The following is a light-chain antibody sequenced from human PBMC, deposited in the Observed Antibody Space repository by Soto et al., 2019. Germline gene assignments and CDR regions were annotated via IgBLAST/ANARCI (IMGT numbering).Light chain of an antibody. Sequence: QSVLTQPPSVSGAPGQRVTISCTGSSSNIGAGYPVHWYQQLPGTAPKLLVAGNRPSGVPDRFSVSKSDNTASLTVSGLQAEDEADYYCSSYAGSNNLLVFGGGTKLTVL. CDR3: SSYAGSNNLLV. CDR1: SSNIGAGYP. J-gene: IGLJ2*01. V-gene: IGLV1-40*01. CDR2: G.